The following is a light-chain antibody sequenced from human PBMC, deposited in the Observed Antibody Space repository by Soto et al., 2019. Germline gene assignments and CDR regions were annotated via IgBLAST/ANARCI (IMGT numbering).Light chain of an antibody. Sequence: EVVLTQAPDTLSLSPGETATLSCRASQRVDRYVAWYQQKVGQAPRLLIYDAYTRATGVGARFAGSGSATDFSLTLTSLEPEDFAVYYCQQRAKWPSPFSPGTKVEMK. CDR2: DAY. CDR1: QRVDRY. CDR3: QQRAKWPSP. J-gene: IGKJ2*01. V-gene: IGKV3-11*01.